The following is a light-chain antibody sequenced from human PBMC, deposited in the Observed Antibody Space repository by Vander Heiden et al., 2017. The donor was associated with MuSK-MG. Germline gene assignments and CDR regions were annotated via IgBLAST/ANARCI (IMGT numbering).Light chain of an antibody. CDR1: QTVSYY. J-gene: IGKJ3*01. CDR2: STS. CDR3: QQSHSTPFT. V-gene: IGKV1-39*01. Sequence: DIQMTQSPSSLSASVGDRVTITCRASQTVSYYLNWYQQKPGRAPNLLIYSTSILQSGVPSRFSGDRSGTDFSLTINRLQPEDFATYYCQQSHSTPFTFGPGTKVDI.